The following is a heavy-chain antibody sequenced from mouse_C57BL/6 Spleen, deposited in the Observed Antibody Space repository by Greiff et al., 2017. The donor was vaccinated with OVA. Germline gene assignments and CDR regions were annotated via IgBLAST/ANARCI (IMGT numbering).Heavy chain of an antibody. CDR2: ISYDGSN. V-gene: IGHV3-6*01. CDR1: GYSITSGYY. D-gene: IGHD1-1*01. Sequence: EVQLQQSGPGLVKPSQSLSLTCSVTGYSITSGYYWNWIRQFPGNKPEWMGYISYDGSNNYNPSLKNRIPITRDTSKNQFFLKLNSVTTEDTATYYCARRVGGYFDYWGQGTTLTVSS. J-gene: IGHJ2*01. CDR3: ARRVGGYFDY.